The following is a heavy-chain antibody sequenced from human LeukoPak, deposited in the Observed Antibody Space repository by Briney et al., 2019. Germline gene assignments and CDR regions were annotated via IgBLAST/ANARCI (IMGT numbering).Heavy chain of an antibody. CDR3: ARQYAVAGTRWFDP. Sequence: SGTLSLTCAVYGGSFSGYYWSWIRQPPGKGLEWIGEINHSGSTNYNPSLKSRVTISVDTSKNQFSLKLSSVTAADTAVYYCARQYAVAGTRWFDPWGQGTLVTVSS. V-gene: IGHV4-34*01. J-gene: IGHJ5*02. CDR1: GGSFSGYY. CDR2: INHSGST. D-gene: IGHD6-19*01.